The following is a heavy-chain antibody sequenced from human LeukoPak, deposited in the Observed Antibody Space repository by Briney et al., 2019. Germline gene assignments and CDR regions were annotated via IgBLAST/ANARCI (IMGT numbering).Heavy chain of an antibody. CDR2: MSSSDDGR. V-gene: IGHV3-23*01. J-gene: IGHJ4*02. CDR3: ASLWLQLEPFDY. CDR1: GFSFSSYA. D-gene: IGHD5-24*01. Sequence: GGSLRLSCATSGFSFSSYAMSWVRQAPGKGLEWVSAMSSSDDGRYYAASVRGRFTISRDTSRSTLYLQMNSLRAEDTAVYYCASLWLQLEPFDYWGQGTLVTVSS.